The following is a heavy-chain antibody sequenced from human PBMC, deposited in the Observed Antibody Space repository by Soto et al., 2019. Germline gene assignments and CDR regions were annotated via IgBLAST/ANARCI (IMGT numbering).Heavy chain of an antibody. CDR2: ISPYDGST. Sequence: QVQLVQSGAEVKKPGASVKVSCKASGFTFTNYFFHWVRQAPGQGLEWMGIISPYDGSTNYVQSLRGSVTITSDTSTSTVYMELSSLGSEATAFYYSARGYGPGSSCFYYYYGMDVWGHGSTVTVSS. J-gene: IGHJ6*02. CDR1: GFTFTNYF. D-gene: IGHD3-10*01. CDR3: ARGYGPGSSCFYYYYGMDV. V-gene: IGHV1-46*01.